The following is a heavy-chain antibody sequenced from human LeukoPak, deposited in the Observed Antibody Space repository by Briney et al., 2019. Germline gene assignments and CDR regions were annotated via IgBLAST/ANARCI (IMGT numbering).Heavy chain of an antibody. Sequence: PSETLSLTCAVYGGSFSGYYWSWIRQPPGKGLEWIGEINHSGSTNYNPSLKSRVTISVDTSKNQFSLKLSSVTAADTAAYYCARGDGPMVRGVNEFDYWGQGTLVTVSS. CDR2: INHSGST. D-gene: IGHD3-10*01. CDR1: GGSFSGYY. V-gene: IGHV4-34*01. CDR3: ARGDGPMVRGVNEFDY. J-gene: IGHJ4*02.